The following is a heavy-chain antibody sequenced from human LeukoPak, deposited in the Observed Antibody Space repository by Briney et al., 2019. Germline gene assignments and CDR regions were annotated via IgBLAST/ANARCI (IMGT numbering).Heavy chain of an antibody. D-gene: IGHD5-18*01. CDR3: ARDLRYTTDLRSAWFDP. J-gene: IGHJ5*02. Sequence: SETLSLTCTVSGGSISTFHWSWIRQPPGKGLEWIGYIYHSGTTNYSPSLKSRVTISVDTSKNQLSLKLNSVTAADTAVYYCARDLRYTTDLRSAWFDPWGQGTLVTVSS. CDR2: IYHSGTT. CDR1: GGSISTFH. V-gene: IGHV4-59*01.